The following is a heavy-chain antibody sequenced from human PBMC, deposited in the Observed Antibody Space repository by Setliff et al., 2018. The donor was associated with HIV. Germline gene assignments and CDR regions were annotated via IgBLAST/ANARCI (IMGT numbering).Heavy chain of an antibody. CDR1: GGSISSSSYY. V-gene: IGHV4-39*01. Sequence: SETLSLTCTASGGSISSSSYYWGWIRQPPGKGLEWIGSIYYSGSAYYNPSLKSRVTISVDTSKNQFSLNLSSVTAADTAVYYCARQGTWYTSGPGWFDPWGQGTLVTVSS. CDR2: IYYSGSA. CDR3: ARQGTWYTSGPGWFDP. J-gene: IGHJ5*02. D-gene: IGHD6-19*01.